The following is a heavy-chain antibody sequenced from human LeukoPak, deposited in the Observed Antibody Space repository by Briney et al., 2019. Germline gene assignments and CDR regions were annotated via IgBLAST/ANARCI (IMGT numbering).Heavy chain of an antibody. Sequence: GRSLRLSCAASGFTFSNFGMHWVRQAPGKGLEWVAVIWYGGSNKYYADSVKGRFTISRDNSKNTLYLQMNSLRAEDTAVYYCAKDQGMVATMWTFDYWGQGTLVTVSS. J-gene: IGHJ4*02. CDR3: AKDQGMVATMWTFDY. V-gene: IGHV3-30*18. CDR2: IWYGGSNK. CDR1: GFTFSNFG. D-gene: IGHD5-12*01.